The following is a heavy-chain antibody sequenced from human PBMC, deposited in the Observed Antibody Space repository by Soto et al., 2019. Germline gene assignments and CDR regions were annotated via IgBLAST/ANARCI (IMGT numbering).Heavy chain of an antibody. V-gene: IGHV1-3*01. D-gene: IGHD6-6*01. CDR3: ARDRDSSSPDWFDL. J-gene: IGHJ5*02. CDR2: INAGNGNT. CDR1: GYPFTSYA. Sequence: SVQVSCKASGYPFTSYAMHWVRQAPGQRLEWMGWINAGNGNTKYSQKFQGRVTITRDTSASTAYMELSSLRSEDTAVYYCARDRDSSSPDWFDLWGQGNPVTVSS.